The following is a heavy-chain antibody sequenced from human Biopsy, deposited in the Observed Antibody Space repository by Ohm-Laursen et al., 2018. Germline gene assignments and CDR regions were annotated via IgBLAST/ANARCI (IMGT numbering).Heavy chain of an antibody. CDR3: ARHPTGFWFDP. CDR2: IYNTETT. J-gene: IGHJ5*02. Sequence: GTLSLTCTVSGGSISSSTTYYWAWLRQPPGKGLEWIGSIYNTETTFYNPSLKSRVTISVDTSTNQFSLQVSSVTAADTALYFCARHPTGFWFDPWGHGTLVTVSS. V-gene: IGHV4-39*01. CDR1: GGSISSSTTYY.